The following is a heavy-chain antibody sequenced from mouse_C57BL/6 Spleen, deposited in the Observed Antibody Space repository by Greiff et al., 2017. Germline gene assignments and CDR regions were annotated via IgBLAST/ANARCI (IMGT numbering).Heavy chain of an antibody. V-gene: IGHV1-69*01. Sequence: QVQLQQPGAELVMPGASVKLSCKASGYTFTSYWMHWVKQRPGQGLEWIGEIDPSDSYTNYNQKFKGKSTLTVDKSSSTAYMQLSSLTSEDSAVYYCARWEFYGNHGGGAMDYWGQGTSVTVSS. CDR2: IDPSDSYT. D-gene: IGHD2-1*01. CDR1: GYTFTSYW. CDR3: ARWEFYGNHGGGAMDY. J-gene: IGHJ4*01.